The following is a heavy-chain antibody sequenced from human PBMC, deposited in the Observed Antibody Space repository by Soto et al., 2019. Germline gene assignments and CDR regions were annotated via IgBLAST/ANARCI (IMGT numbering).Heavy chain of an antibody. V-gene: IGHV1-46*01. J-gene: IGHJ4*02. CDR3: ARERGVSRDGSGYFDY. Sequence: ASVKVSCKASGYTFTSYYMHWVRQAPGQGLEWMGIINPSGGSTSYAQKFQGRVTMTRDTSTSTVYMELSSLRSEDTAVYYCARERGVSRDGSGYFDYSGQGTLVTVYS. CDR2: INPSGGST. D-gene: IGHD3-10*01. CDR1: GYTFTSYY.